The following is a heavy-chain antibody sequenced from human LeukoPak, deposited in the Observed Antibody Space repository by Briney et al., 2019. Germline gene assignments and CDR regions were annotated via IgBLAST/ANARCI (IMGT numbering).Heavy chain of an antibody. CDR2: IYYSGST. CDR1: GGSISSGDYY. Sequence: SETLSLTCTVPGGSISSGDYYWSWIRQPPRKGLECIGYIYYSGSTYYNPSLKSRVSISVDTSKNQFSLKLSSVTAADTAVYYCVRVVSSGYSRMDVWGKGTTVTVSS. V-gene: IGHV4-30-4*08. CDR3: VRVVSSGYSRMDV. J-gene: IGHJ6*04. D-gene: IGHD3-22*01.